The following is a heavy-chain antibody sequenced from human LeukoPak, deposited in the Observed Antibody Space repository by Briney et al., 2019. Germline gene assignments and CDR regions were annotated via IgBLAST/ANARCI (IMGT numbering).Heavy chain of an antibody. D-gene: IGHD3-10*01. CDR2: ISSNGST. J-gene: IGHJ4*02. CDR1: GASISSYY. Sequence: PAGTLSLTCTVSGASISSYYWSWIRQPPGKGLEWIAYISSNGSTKYNPSLKNRVTISQDTSQSQFSLRLTSGTPADTAIYYCLRRFTSAALDYWGQGTLVTVSS. V-gene: IGHV4-59*01. CDR3: LRRFTSAALDY.